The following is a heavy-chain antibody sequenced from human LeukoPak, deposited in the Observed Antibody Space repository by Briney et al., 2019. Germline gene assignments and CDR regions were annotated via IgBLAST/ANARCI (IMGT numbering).Heavy chain of an antibody. CDR3: ARGLRGSPAFNY. Sequence: ASVKVSCKASGYTFTGYYMHWVRQAPGQGLEWMGWINPNSGGTNYAQKFQGRVTMTRNTSINTAYMELSRLRSDDTAVYYCARGLRGSPAFNYWGQGTLVTVSS. CDR2: INPNSGGT. D-gene: IGHD2-2*01. V-gene: IGHV1-2*02. CDR1: GYTFTGYY. J-gene: IGHJ4*02.